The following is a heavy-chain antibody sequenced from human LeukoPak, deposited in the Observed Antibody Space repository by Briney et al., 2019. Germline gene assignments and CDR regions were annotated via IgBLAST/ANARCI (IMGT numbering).Heavy chain of an antibody. CDR2: TYYRSKWYN. Sequence: SQTLSLTCAISGDSLSINSAAWNWIRQSPSRGLEWLGRTYYRSKWYNDYAVSVKRRITINPDTSKNQFSLQLNSVTPEDTAVYYCARSEDIAAVSYYFDYWGQGTLVTVSS. CDR3: ARSEDIAAVSYYFDY. CDR1: GDSLSINSAA. J-gene: IGHJ4*02. V-gene: IGHV6-1*01. D-gene: IGHD6-13*01.